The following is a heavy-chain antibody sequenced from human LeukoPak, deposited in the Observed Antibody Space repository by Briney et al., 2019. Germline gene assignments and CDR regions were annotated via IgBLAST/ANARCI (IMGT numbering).Heavy chain of an antibody. D-gene: IGHD1-20*01. CDR2: IRYHGSNK. CDR1: GFTFSSYG. CDR3: AKETITVH. J-gene: IGHJ4*02. V-gene: IGHV3-30*02. Sequence: GGSLRLSCAASGFTFSSYGMHWVRQAPGKGLEWVAFIRYHGSNKYYADSVKGRFTISRDNSKNTLYLQMNSLRAEDTAVYYCAKETITVHWGQGTLATVSS.